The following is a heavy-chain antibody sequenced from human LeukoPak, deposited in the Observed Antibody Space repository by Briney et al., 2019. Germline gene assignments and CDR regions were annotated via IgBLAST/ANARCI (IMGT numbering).Heavy chain of an antibody. CDR2: IKQDGSEK. Sequence: GGSLRLSCAASGFTFSSYWMSWVRQDPGKGLEWVANIKQDGSEKYYVDSVKGRFTISRDNAKNSLYLQMNSLRAEDTAVYYCAREGAIVVVPAANDAFDIWGQGTMVTVSS. J-gene: IGHJ3*02. V-gene: IGHV3-7*01. D-gene: IGHD2-2*01. CDR1: GFTFSSYW. CDR3: AREGAIVVVPAANDAFDI.